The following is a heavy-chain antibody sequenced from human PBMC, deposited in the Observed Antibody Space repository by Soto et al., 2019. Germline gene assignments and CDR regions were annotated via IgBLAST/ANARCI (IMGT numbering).Heavy chain of an antibody. CDR3: AVSMVAAYYYGMDV. V-gene: IGHV4-59*01. D-gene: IGHD3-10*01. CDR2: IYYSGST. CDR1: GGSISSYY. Sequence: SETLSLTCTVSGGSISSYYWSWVRQPPGKGLEWIGYIYYSGSTNYNPSLKSRVTISVDTSKNQFSLKLSSVTAADTAVYYCAVSMVAAYYYGMDVWGQGTTVTVSS. J-gene: IGHJ6*02.